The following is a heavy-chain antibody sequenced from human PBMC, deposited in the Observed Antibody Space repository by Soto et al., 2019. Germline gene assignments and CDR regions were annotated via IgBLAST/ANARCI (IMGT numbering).Heavy chain of an antibody. CDR3: ARHLDEYSSASGFDY. J-gene: IGHJ4*02. D-gene: IGHD6-6*01. V-gene: IGHV5-51*01. Sequence: GESMKISYKGSGYSISSHWIGWVRKMQGKGLEWMGIIYPGDSNIRYSPSFAGQIDMSADRSINTAYLRLSSLKASDTATYYCARHLDEYSSASGFDYWGQGTLVTVSS. CDR2: IYPGDSNI. CDR1: GYSISSHW.